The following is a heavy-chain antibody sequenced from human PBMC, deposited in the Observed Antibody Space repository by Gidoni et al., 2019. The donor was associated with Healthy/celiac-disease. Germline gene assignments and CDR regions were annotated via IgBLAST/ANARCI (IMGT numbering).Heavy chain of an antibody. V-gene: IGHV3-30*18. CDR1: GFTFSSHG. J-gene: IGHJ2*01. CDR2: ISDDGSNK. D-gene: IGHD2-8*01. CDR3: AKDGDCTNGVCYSWYFDL. Sequence: QVQLVESGGGVVQPGRFLRHSCAASGFTFSSHGMHWVRQDPGKGLEWVAVISDDGSNKYYADSVKGRFTISRDNSKNTLYLQMNSLRAEDTAVYYCAKDGDCTNGVCYSWYFDLWGRGTLVTVSS.